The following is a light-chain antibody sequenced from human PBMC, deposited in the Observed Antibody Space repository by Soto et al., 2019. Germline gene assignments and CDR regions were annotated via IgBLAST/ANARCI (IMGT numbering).Light chain of an antibody. J-gene: IGKJ4*01. CDR1: QSVSVY. Sequence: EIILTQSPGTLSVSPGETVTLVCRASQSVSVYLAWYQQKSGQPPRLLIHGASDRATGVPARFSGSGSGTELTLRISSLQSEDFGTYYCQKYKDWPPLTFGGGTRVDIK. V-gene: IGKV3-15*01. CDR3: QKYKDWPPLT. CDR2: GAS.